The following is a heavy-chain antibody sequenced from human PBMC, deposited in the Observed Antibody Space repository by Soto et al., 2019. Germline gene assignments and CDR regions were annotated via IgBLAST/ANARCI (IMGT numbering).Heavy chain of an antibody. CDR2: GIVSGGGT. CDR1: GLTFRGYG. J-gene: IGHJ3*02. D-gene: IGHD2-8*02. Sequence: PAGSLVISCTASGLTFRGYGLSWVRQAPGKGLEWFSAGIVSGGGTYYSDSVKGWFTISSDNSEDTLYLQRNSVRAEDTAVYYCSKDAVYCPGYIWGQGTMVTVSS. CDR3: SKDAVYCPGYI. V-gene: IGHV3-23*01.